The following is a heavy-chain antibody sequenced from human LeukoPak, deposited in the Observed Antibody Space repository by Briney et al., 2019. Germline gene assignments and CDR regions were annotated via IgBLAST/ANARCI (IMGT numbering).Heavy chain of an antibody. J-gene: IGHJ4*02. CDR2: INWNSDSI. V-gene: IGHV3-9*01. CDR3: APLMTTVKNGDY. D-gene: IGHD4-17*01. CDR1: GFTFDDYA. Sequence: PGGSLRLSCAVSGFTFDDYAMHWVRQVPGKGLEWVSGINWNSDSIGYADSVKGRFTTSRDNAKNSLYLQMNSLRAEDTAVYYCAPLMTTVKNGDYWGQGTLVTVSS.